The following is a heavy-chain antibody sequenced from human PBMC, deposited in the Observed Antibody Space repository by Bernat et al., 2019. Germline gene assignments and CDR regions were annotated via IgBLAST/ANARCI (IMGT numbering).Heavy chain of an antibody. Sequence: QVQLQESGPGLVKPSETLSLTCTVSGGSVSSGSYYWSWIRQPPGKGLVWIGYIYYSGSTNYNPSLKSRVTISVDTSKNQFSLKLSSVTAADTAVYYCARDRRDYGDYWYYFDYWGQGTLVTVSS. CDR2: IYYSGST. J-gene: IGHJ4*02. CDR1: GGSVSSGSYY. CDR3: ARDRRDYGDYWYYFDY. D-gene: IGHD4-17*01. V-gene: IGHV4-61*01.